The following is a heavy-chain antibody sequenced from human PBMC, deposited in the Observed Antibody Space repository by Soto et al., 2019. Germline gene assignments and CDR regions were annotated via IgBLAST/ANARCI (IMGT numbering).Heavy chain of an antibody. CDR2: IIPIFGTA. Sequence: CVALQETGQGLEWMGGIIPIFGTANYAQKFQGRVTITADESTSTAYMELSSLRSEDTAVYYCAREPPDSGSQSWGHGTPVTVSS. D-gene: IGHD3-22*01. V-gene: IGHV1-69*01. CDR3: AREPPDSGSQS. J-gene: IGHJ4*01.